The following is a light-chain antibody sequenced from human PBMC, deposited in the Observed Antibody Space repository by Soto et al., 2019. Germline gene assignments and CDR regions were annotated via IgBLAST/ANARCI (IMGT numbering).Light chain of an antibody. CDR2: DAS. V-gene: IGKV3-20*01. Sequence: VMTQSPATLSVSPGERAALSCRASQSVSNSYLAWYQQKPGQVPRLLIYDASTRATGIPDRFSGSGSGTDFTLTISRLEPEDFAVYYCQQYGSSAFTFGPGTKVDIK. J-gene: IGKJ3*01. CDR3: QQYGSSAFT. CDR1: QSVSNSY.